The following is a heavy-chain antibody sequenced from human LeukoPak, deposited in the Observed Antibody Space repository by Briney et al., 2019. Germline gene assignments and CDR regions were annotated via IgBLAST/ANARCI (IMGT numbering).Heavy chain of an antibody. V-gene: IGHV3-23*01. CDR3: AKGLWGAYYYGMDV. CDR2: ISGSGVTT. CDR1: GLTFSNYA. D-gene: IGHD3-16*01. Sequence: PGGSLILSCAPSGLTFSNYAMSWVRQAPGKGLEWVSVISGSGVTTDYADSVMGRSTISRDNSRNALYLQLDSLRAEDTAIYFCAKGLWGAYYYGMDVWGQGTTVTVSS. J-gene: IGHJ6*02.